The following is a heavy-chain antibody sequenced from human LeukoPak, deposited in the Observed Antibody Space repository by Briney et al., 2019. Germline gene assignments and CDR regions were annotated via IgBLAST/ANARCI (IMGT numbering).Heavy chain of an antibody. CDR1: GGSFSGYY. V-gene: IGHV4-34*01. D-gene: IGHD3-10*01. CDR3: RGSGDSDY. CDR2: INHSGST. J-gene: IGHJ4*02. Sequence: PSETLSLTCAVYGGSFSGYYWSWIRQPPGKGLEWIGEINHSGSTNYNPSLKSRVTISVDTSKNQFSLKLSSVTAADTAVYYCRGSGDSDYWGQGTLVTVSS.